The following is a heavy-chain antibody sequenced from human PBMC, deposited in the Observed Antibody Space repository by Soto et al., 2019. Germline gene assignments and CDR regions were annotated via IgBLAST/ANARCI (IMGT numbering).Heavy chain of an antibody. CDR1: GFTVSSNY. V-gene: IGHV3-66*01. Sequence: EVQLVESGGGLVQPGGSLRLSCAASGFTVSSNYMSWVRQAPGKGLEWVSVIYSGGSTYYADSVKGRFTISRDNSKNTLYLQMNRLRAGETGVDYWARVPRYYYYYYGMDVWGQGTTVTVSS. CDR2: IYSGGST. CDR3: ARVPRYYYYYYGMDV. J-gene: IGHJ6*02.